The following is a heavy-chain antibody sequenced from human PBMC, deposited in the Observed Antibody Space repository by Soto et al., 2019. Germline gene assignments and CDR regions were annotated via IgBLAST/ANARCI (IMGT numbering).Heavy chain of an antibody. CDR1: GSTFTSYS. J-gene: IGHJ5*01. V-gene: IGHV1-18*01. Sequence: GXSVKVSSNASGSTFTSYSISLVRHTQGQGLEWMGWISAYNGNTNYAQKLQGRVTMTTDTSTSTAYMELRSLRSDDTAVYYCPRDRGKQQLLNWFDSLRQGTLVIVSS. CDR3: PRDRGKQQLLNWFDS. CDR2: ISAYNGNT. D-gene: IGHD6-13*01.